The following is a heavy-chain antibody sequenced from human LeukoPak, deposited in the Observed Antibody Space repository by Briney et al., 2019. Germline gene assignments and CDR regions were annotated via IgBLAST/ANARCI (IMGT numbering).Heavy chain of an antibody. CDR1: GGSISSRSYY. D-gene: IGHD3-22*01. J-gene: IGHJ3*02. CDR3: ARHIEQGYYSPRMVINRAFDI. CDR2: IYYRGSS. Sequence: PSETLSLTCTVSGGSISSRSYYWAWIRQAPGKGLEWIGNIYYRGSSYYNPSLKSRVTISEDTSKNQFSLRLSAVTAADTAVYYCARHIEQGYYSPRMVINRAFDIWGQGTMVTVSS. V-gene: IGHV4-39*01.